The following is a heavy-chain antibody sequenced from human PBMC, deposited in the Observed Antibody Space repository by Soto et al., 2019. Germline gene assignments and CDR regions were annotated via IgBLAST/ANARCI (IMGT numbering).Heavy chain of an antibody. V-gene: IGHV3-23*01. CDR1: GFTFSSYA. CDR3: AKEAPYYDFWSGYYTGNSAFDY. CDR2: ISGSGGST. Sequence: GESLRLSCAASGFTFSSYAMSWVRQAPGKGLEWVSAISGSGGSTYYADSVKGRFTISRDNSKNTLYLQMNSLRAEDTAVYYCAKEAPYYDFWSGYYTGNSAFDYWGQGTLVTVSS. J-gene: IGHJ4*02. D-gene: IGHD3-3*01.